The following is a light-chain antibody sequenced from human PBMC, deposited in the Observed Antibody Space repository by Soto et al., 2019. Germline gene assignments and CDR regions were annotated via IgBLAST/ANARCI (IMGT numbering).Light chain of an antibody. V-gene: IGLV2-11*01. J-gene: IGLJ2*01. CDR1: SSDVGGYNY. CDR3: CSFAGSNILI. Sequence: QSALTQPRSVSGSPGQSVTISCTGTSSDVGGYNYVSWYQRHPGKAPKLIISDVTKRPSGVPDRFSGSKSGNTASLTISGLQDEDEADYDCCSFAGSNILIFGGGTKLTVL. CDR2: DVT.